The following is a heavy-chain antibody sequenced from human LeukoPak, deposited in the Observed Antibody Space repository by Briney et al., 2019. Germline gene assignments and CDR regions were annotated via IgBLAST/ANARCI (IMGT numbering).Heavy chain of an antibody. D-gene: IGHD4-23*01. CDR3: TSDGGNSDYYYYMDV. CDR2: IRSKANSYAT. CDR1: GFTFSGSA. V-gene: IGHV3-73*01. Sequence: GGSLRLSCAASGFTFSGSAMHWVRQASGKGLEWVGRIRSKANSYATGYAASVKGRFTISRDDSKNTAYLQMNSLKTEDTAVYYCTSDGGNSDYYYYMDVWGKGTTVTVSS. J-gene: IGHJ6*03.